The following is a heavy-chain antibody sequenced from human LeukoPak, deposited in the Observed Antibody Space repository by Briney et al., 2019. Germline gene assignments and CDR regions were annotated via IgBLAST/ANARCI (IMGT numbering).Heavy chain of an antibody. Sequence: ASVKVSCKASGYTFTSYDMNWVRQAPGQGLEWMGIINPTGGSTTYAQKFQGRVTMTRDTSTSTVYMELSSLRSDDTAVYYCARTAARRFDYWGQGTLVTVSS. J-gene: IGHJ4*02. D-gene: IGHD6-6*01. CDR3: ARTAARRFDY. V-gene: IGHV1-46*01. CDR2: INPTGGST. CDR1: GYTFTSYD.